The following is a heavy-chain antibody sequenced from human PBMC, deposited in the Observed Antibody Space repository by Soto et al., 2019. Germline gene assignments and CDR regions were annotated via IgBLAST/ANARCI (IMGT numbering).Heavy chain of an antibody. CDR3: ARHNYGSGSTYFDY. V-gene: IGHV4-59*08. CDR1: GGSFSSYY. Sequence: SETLSLTCTVSGGSFSSYYWSWIRQPPGKGLEWIGYIYYSGSTNYNPSLKSRVTISVDTSKNQFSLKLNSMTAADTAVYYCARHNYGSGSTYFDYWGQGTLATVSS. CDR2: IYYSGST. J-gene: IGHJ4*02. D-gene: IGHD3-10*01.